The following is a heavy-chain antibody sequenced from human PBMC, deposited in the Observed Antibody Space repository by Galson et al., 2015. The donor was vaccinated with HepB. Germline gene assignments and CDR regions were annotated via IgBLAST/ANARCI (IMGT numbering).Heavy chain of an antibody. D-gene: IGHD3-3*01. Sequence: QSGAEVTKPGESLKISCKVSGSTLTELSMHWVRQAPGKGLEWMGGFDPEDGETIYAQKFQGRVTMTEDTSTDTAYMELSSLRSEDTAVYYCAAYDPSRGFDYWGQGTLVTVSS. CDR3: AAYDPSRGFDY. J-gene: IGHJ4*02. CDR2: FDPEDGET. V-gene: IGHV1-24*01. CDR1: GSTLTELS.